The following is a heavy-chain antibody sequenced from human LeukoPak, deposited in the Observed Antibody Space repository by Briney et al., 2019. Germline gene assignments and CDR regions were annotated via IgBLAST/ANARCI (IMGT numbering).Heavy chain of an antibody. CDR3: ARDPCTMLRGARRGYDDYYYYMDV. V-gene: IGHV4-61*02. D-gene: IGHD3-10*01. CDR1: GGSISSGTYY. J-gene: IGHJ6*03. Sequence: SETLSLTCTVSGGSISSGTYYWSWLRQPAGKGLEWIGRIYSTQSTHYNPSLKSRVTQSDDPSKTQFSLKVSAVTARETTMYSCARDPCTMLRGARRGYDDYYYYMDVWGKGTTVTISS. CDR2: IYSTQST.